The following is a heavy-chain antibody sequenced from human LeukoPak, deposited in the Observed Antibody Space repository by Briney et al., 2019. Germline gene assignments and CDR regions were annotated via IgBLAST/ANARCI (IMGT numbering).Heavy chain of an antibody. D-gene: IGHD1-1*01. Sequence: PGGSLRLSCAASGFTFSSYAMSWVRQAPGKGLEWVSAISGSGGSTYYADSVKGRFTISRDNSKNTLYLQMNSLRAEDTALYYCAKAHGGAAYNYNWFDPWGQGTLVTVSS. J-gene: IGHJ5*02. CDR3: AKAHGGAAYNYNWFDP. CDR2: ISGSGGST. V-gene: IGHV3-23*01. CDR1: GFTFSSYA.